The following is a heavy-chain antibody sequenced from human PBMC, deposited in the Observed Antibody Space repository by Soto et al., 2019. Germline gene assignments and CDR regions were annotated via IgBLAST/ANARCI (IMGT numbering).Heavy chain of an antibody. J-gene: IGHJ5*02. Sequence: GASVKVSCKASGYTFTSYGISWVRQAPGQGLEWMGWISAYNGNTNYAQKLQGRVTMTTDTSTSTAYMELRSLRSDDTAVYYCASAAAMSVAGQFDPWGQGTLVTVSS. D-gene: IGHD6-19*01. V-gene: IGHV1-18*01. CDR3: ASAAAMSVAGQFDP. CDR2: ISAYNGNT. CDR1: GYTFTSYG.